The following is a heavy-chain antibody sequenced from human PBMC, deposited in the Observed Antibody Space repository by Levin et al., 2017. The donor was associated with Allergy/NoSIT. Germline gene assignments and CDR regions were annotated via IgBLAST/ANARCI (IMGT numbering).Heavy chain of an antibody. CDR3: ARRAHLSDTAMVYFDY. V-gene: IGHV4-39*01. D-gene: IGHD5-18*01. CDR1: GGSISSSSYY. CDR2: IYYSGST. Sequence: PSETLSLTCTVSGGSISSSSYYWGWIRQPPGKGLEWIGSIYYSGSTYYNPSLKSRVTISVDTSKNQFSLKLSSVTAADTAVYYCARRAHLSDTAMVYFDYWGQGTLVTVSS. J-gene: IGHJ4*02.